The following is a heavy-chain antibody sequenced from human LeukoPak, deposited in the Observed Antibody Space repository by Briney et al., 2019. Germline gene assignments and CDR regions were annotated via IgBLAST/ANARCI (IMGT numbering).Heavy chain of an antibody. CDR2: IYPGDSDT. J-gene: IGHJ4*02. V-gene: IGHV5-51*01. D-gene: IGHD1-26*01. CDR1: GYSFTSYW. CDR3: ARGPWYSGRPGAYFDY. Sequence: GESLNISCKGSGYSFTSYWIGWVRQMPGKGLEWMGIIYPGDSDTRYSPSFQGQVTISADKSIITAYLQWSSLKASDTAMYYCARGPWYSGRPGAYFDYWGQGTLVTVSS.